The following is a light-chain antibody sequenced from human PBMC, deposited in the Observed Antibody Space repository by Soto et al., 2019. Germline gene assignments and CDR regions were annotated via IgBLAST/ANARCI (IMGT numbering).Light chain of an antibody. CDR3: QQYGRSPPFI. CDR2: GAS. Sequence: EVVLTQSPGTLSLSPGARATLSCRASQFVSSTYLAWYQQRPGQAPRLLIYGASSRATGIPDRFSGGGSETDFTLTISRLEPEDFAVYYCQQYGRSPPFIFGPGTKVDIK. J-gene: IGKJ3*01. V-gene: IGKV3-20*01. CDR1: QFVSSTY.